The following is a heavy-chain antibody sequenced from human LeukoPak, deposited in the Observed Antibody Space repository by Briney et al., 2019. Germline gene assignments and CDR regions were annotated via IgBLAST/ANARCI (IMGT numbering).Heavy chain of an antibody. J-gene: IGHJ4*02. CDR2: ISAYNGNT. D-gene: IGHD2-15*01. V-gene: IGHV1-18*01. Sequence: GASVKVSCKASGYAFTSYGISWVRQAPGQGLEWMGWISAYNGNTNYAQKLQGRVTMTTDTSTSTAYMELRSLRSDDTAVYYCAVVAATYYFDYWGQGTLVTVSS. CDR1: GYAFTSYG. CDR3: AVVAATYYFDY.